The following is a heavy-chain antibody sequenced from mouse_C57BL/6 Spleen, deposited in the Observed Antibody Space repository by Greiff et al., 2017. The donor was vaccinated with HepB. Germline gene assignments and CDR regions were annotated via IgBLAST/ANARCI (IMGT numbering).Heavy chain of an antibody. Sequence: DVHLVESGGGLVKPGGSLKLSCAASGFTFSDYGMHWVRQAPEKGLEWVAYISSGSSTIYYADTVKGRFTISRDNAKNTLFLQMTSLRSEDTAMYYCAREDKKGFAYWGQGTLVTVSA. D-gene: IGHD3-3*01. V-gene: IGHV5-17*01. J-gene: IGHJ3*01. CDR2: ISSGSSTI. CDR3: AREDKKGFAY. CDR1: GFTFSDYG.